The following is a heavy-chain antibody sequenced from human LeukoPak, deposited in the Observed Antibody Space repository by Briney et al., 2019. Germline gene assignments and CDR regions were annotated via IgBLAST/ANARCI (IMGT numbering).Heavy chain of an antibody. J-gene: IGHJ4*02. CDR1: GFTFSSYA. Sequence: GGSLRLSCAASGFTFSSYAMHWVRQAPGKGLEYVSAISSNGGSTYYANSVKGRFTISRDNSKNTLYLQMGSLRAEDMAVYYCARVDGSGSCLDYWGQGTLVTVSS. CDR2: ISSNGGST. D-gene: IGHD3-10*01. CDR3: ARVDGSGSCLDY. V-gene: IGHV3-64*01.